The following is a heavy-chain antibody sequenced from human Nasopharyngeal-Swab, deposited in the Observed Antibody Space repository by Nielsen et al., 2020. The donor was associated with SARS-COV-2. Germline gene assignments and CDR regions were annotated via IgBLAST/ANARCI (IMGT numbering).Heavy chain of an antibody. Sequence: VRQAPGKGLEWVGRIKSKTDGGTTGYAAPVKGRFTISRDDSKNTLYLQMNSLKTEDTAVYYCTTRVEYYDFWSGYYRDYYGMDVWGQGTTVTVSS. V-gene: IGHV3-15*01. D-gene: IGHD3-3*01. CDR2: IKSKTDGGTT. CDR3: TTRVEYYDFWSGYYRDYYGMDV. J-gene: IGHJ6*02.